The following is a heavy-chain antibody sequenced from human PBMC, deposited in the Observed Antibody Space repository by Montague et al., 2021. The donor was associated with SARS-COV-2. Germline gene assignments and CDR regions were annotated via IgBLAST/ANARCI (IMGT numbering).Heavy chain of an antibody. CDR3: ARSIGDFWSGYEDYYSAMGV. Sequence: SLRLSCAASGFTFRSYWMHWVRQAPGKGLVWVSRINSDGSSTGYADSVKGRFTISKDNAKNTLYLQMNSLRAEGTVVYYCARSIGDFWSGYEDYYSAMGVWGQGTTVTVSS. D-gene: IGHD3-3*01. CDR2: INSDGSST. V-gene: IGHV3-74*01. CDR1: GFTFRSYW. J-gene: IGHJ6*02.